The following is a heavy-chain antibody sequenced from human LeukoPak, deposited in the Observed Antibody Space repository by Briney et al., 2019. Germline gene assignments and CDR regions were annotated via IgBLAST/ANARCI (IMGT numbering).Heavy chain of an antibody. D-gene: IGHD6-13*01. CDR2: INHSGST. J-gene: IGHJ5*02. Sequence: SETLSLTCAVYGGSFSGYYWSWIRQPPGKGLEWIGEINHSGSTNYNPSLKSRVTISVDTSKNQFSLKLSSVTAADTAVYYCARHPLIAAAANWFDPWGQGTLVTVSS. CDR3: ARHPLIAAAANWFDP. CDR1: GGSFSGYY. V-gene: IGHV4-34*01.